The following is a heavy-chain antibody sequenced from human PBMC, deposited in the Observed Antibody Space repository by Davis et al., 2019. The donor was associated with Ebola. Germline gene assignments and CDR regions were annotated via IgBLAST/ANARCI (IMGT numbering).Heavy chain of an antibody. CDR3: ARGRQVGYDNSGYYRIYFDY. J-gene: IGHJ4*02. CDR2: ISSSSSYI. V-gene: IGHV3-21*01. Sequence: GESLKISCAASGFTFSSYSMNWVRQAPGKGLEWVSSISSSSSYIYYADSVKGRFTISRDNAKNSLYLQMNSLRAEDTAVYYCARGRQVGYDNSGYYRIYFDYWGQGTLVTVSS. CDR1: GFTFSSYS. D-gene: IGHD3-22*01.